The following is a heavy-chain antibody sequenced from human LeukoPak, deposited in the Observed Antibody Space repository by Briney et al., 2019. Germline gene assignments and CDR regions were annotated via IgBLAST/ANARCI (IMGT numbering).Heavy chain of an antibody. CDR2: IYTSGST. D-gene: IGHD5-24*01. V-gene: IGHV4-61*02. J-gene: IGHJ6*03. CDR1: GGSISSGSYY. CDR3: ARAEMATITPLDYYYMDV. Sequence: SQTLSLTCTFSGGSISSGSYYWSWIRQPAGKGLEWIGRIYTSGSTNYNPSLKSRVTISVDTSKNQFSLKLSSVTAADTAVYYCARAEMATITPLDYYYMDVWGKGTTVTVSS.